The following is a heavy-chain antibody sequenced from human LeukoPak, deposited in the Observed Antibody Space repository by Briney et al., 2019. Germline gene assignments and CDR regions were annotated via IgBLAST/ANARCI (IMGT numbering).Heavy chain of an antibody. D-gene: IGHD3-9*01. V-gene: IGHV1-2*02. CDR3: ASLSLRYFDWAHFDH. Sequence: ASVKVSCKASGYTFTGYYMHRVRQAPGQGLEWMGWINPNSGGTNYAQKFQGRVTMTRDTSISTAYMELSRLRSDDTAVYYCASLSLRYFDWAHFDHWGQGTLVTVSS. CDR1: GYTFTGYY. J-gene: IGHJ4*02. CDR2: INPNSGGT.